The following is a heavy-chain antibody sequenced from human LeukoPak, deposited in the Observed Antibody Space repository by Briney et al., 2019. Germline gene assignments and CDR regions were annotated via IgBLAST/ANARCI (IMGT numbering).Heavy chain of an antibody. CDR2: ISSSSSYI. Sequence: PGGSLRLSCAASGFTFSSYSMSWVRQAPGKGLEWVSSISSSSSYIYYADSVKGRFTISRDNAKNSLYLQMNSLRAADTAVYYCASRDSSGYSTTPHWGQGTLVTVSS. CDR3: ASRDSSGYSTTPH. D-gene: IGHD3-22*01. CDR1: GFTFSSYS. V-gene: IGHV3-21*04. J-gene: IGHJ4*02.